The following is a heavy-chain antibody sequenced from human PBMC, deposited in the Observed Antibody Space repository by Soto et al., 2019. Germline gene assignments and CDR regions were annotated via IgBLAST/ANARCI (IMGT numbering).Heavy chain of an antibody. D-gene: IGHD5-12*01. CDR1: GCSISSSNW. J-gene: IGHJ4*02. V-gene: IGHV4-4*02. CDR3: ARAYGGYADY. CDR2: IYHSGST. Sequence: SETLSLTCAVSGCSISSSNWWSWVRQPPGKGLEWIGEIYHSGSTNYNPSLKSRVTISVDTSKNQFSLKLSSVTAADTAVYYCARAYGGYADYWGQGALVTVSS.